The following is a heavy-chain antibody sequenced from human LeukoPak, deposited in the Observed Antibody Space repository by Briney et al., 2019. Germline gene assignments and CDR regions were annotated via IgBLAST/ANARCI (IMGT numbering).Heavy chain of an antibody. Sequence: SETLSLTCTVSGGSISSSSYYWGWIRQPPGKGLEWIGSIYYSGSTYYNPSLKSRVTISVDTSKNQFSLKLSSVTAADTAVYYCASAPSTSWDLNWFDPWGQGTLVTVSS. V-gene: IGHV4-39*01. J-gene: IGHJ5*02. CDR2: IYYSGST. CDR3: ASAPSTSWDLNWFDP. D-gene: IGHD2-2*01. CDR1: GGSISSSSYY.